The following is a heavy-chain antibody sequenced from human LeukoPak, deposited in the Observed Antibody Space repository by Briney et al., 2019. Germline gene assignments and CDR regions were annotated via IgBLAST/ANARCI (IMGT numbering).Heavy chain of an antibody. D-gene: IGHD6-19*01. V-gene: IGHV3-43*01. CDR1: GFTFDDFS. CDR2: INKGGDGT. CDR3: GRDLGEPRSSGWHGVDY. J-gene: IGHJ4*02. Sequence: GGSLRLSCAASGFTFDDFSIHWVRQAPGKGLEWVSLINKGGDGTFYADSVEGRFTISRDNSRNPLYLQMNSLRTEDTALYYCGRDLGEPRSSGWHGVDYWGQGTLVTVSS.